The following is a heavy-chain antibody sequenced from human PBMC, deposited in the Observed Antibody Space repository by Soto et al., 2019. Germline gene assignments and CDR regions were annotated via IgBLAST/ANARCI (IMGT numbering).Heavy chain of an antibody. Sequence: GESLKISCAASGFTFSSYAMSWVRQAPGKGLEWVSAISGSGGSTYYADSVKGRFTISRDNSKNTLYLQMNSLRAEDTAVYYCASYGEGGPLDYWGQGTLVTVSS. D-gene: IGHD4-17*01. CDR3: ASYGEGGPLDY. V-gene: IGHV3-23*01. CDR1: GFTFSSYA. J-gene: IGHJ4*02. CDR2: ISGSGGST.